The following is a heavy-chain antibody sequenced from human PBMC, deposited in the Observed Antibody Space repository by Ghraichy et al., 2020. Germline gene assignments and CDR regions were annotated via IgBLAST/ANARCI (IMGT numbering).Heavy chain of an antibody. Sequence: GGSLRLSCAASGFTFSNYDMSWVRQAPGKGLEWVSSISASGDTTYKADSVRGRFTISRDNSKNTLYLEMNSLRAEDTAVYYCAVLITLIRGLPHYWGQGTLVTVSS. CDR1: GFTFSNYD. V-gene: IGHV3-23*01. D-gene: IGHD3-10*01. CDR3: AVLITLIRGLPHY. CDR2: ISASGDTT. J-gene: IGHJ4*02.